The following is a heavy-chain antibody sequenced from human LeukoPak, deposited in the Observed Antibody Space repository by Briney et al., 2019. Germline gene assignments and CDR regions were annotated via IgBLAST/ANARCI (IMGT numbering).Heavy chain of an antibody. CDR2: ISGSGGST. V-gene: IGHV3-23*01. CDR3: AKRDVWGSYRHGYFDY. J-gene: IGHJ4*02. CDR1: GFTFSSYA. Sequence: GGSLRLSCAASGFTFSSYAMSWVRQAPGKGLEWVSAISGSGGSTYYADSAKGRFTISRDNSKNTLYLQMNSLRAEDTAVYYCAKRDVWGSYRHGYFDYWGQGTLVTVSS. D-gene: IGHD3-16*02.